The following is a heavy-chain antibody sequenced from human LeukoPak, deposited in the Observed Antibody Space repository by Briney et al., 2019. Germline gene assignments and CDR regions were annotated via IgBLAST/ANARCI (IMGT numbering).Heavy chain of an antibody. CDR2: IYFNGYT. Sequence: PSETLSLTCTVSGGSISSGDYYWSWIRQPPGKGLEWIGYIYFNGYTYYNPSLKSRVSISIDTSKNHFSLNLSSVTAADTAVYYCARVANGDYLDFWGQGTLVTVSS. CDR1: GGSISSGDYY. CDR3: ARVANGDYLDF. V-gene: IGHV4-30-4*01. J-gene: IGHJ4*02. D-gene: IGHD4-17*01.